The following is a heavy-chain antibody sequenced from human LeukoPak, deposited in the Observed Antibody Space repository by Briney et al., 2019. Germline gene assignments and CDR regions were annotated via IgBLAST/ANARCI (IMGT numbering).Heavy chain of an antibody. CDR1: GGSISSYY. CDR2: IYYSGST. V-gene: IGHV4-59*01. Sequence: SETLSLTCTVSGGSISSYYWSWIRQPPGKGLEWIGYIYYSGSTNYNPSLKSRVTISVDTSKNQFSLKLSSVTAADTAVYYCAREGSGYYPLYYFDYWGQGTLVTVSS. CDR3: AREGSGYYPLYYFDY. J-gene: IGHJ4*02. D-gene: IGHD3-22*01.